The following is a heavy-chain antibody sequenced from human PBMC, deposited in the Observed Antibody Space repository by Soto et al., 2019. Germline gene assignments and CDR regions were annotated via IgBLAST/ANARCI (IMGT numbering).Heavy chain of an antibody. D-gene: IGHD1-1*01. CDR3: AKYQGSREVQPYYAMDV. Sequence: SLRRSSASSRFKFSSYGIHWVRQDTGQGMEWVAAISYDGSKKYYADSAKGRFTISRDNSKNTLYLQMNSLRAEDTAVHYCAKYQGSREVQPYYAMDVWGQGVTVSVSS. J-gene: IGHJ6*02. V-gene: IGHV3-30*18. CDR2: ISYDGSKK. CDR1: RFKFSSYG.